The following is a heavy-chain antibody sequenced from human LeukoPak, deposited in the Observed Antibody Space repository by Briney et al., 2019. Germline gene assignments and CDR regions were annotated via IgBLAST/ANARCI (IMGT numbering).Heavy chain of an antibody. CDR3: ATSPFGVAGSLDY. CDR1: GFTFSDYY. D-gene: IGHD6-19*01. V-gene: IGHV3-11*01. Sequence: TGGSLRLSCAASGFTFSDYYMTWVRQSPGKGLEWVSYISGSSTRMFYADSVKGRFTISRDNAKNSVYLQMISLRAEDTAVYYCATSPFGVAGSLDYWGQGTLVTVSS. J-gene: IGHJ4*02. CDR2: ISGSSTRM.